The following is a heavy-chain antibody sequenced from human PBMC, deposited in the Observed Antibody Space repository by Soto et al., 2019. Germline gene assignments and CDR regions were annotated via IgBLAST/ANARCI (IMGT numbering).Heavy chain of an antibody. J-gene: IGHJ1*01. V-gene: IGHV4-34*01. CDR2: INHSGST. CDR3: ARGTVAGSRSEVKYFQH. D-gene: IGHD6-19*01. CDR1: GGSFSGYY. Sequence: PSETLSLTCAVYGGSFSGYYWSWIRQPPGKGLEWIGEINHSGSTNYNPSLKSRVTISVDTSKNQFSLKLSSVTAADTAVYYCARGTVAGSRSEVKYFQHWGQGTLVTVYS.